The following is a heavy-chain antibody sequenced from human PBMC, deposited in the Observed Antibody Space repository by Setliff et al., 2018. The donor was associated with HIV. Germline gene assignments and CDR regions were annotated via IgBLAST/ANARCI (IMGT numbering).Heavy chain of an antibody. Sequence: SETLSLTCTVSGGSISSDTFYWSWIRQPAGKGLEWIGHVYARGNTNYNPSLKSRVTISVDTPKKHFSLNLSSVTAADTAVYYCARSLATSSRSSLVYWGQGILVTVSS. CDR1: GGSISSDTFY. CDR3: ARSLATSSRSSLVY. V-gene: IGHV4-61*10. CDR2: VYARGNT. J-gene: IGHJ4*02. D-gene: IGHD6-6*01.